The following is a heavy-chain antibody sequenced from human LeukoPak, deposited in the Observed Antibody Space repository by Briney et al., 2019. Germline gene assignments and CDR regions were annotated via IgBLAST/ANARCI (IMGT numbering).Heavy chain of an antibody. J-gene: IGHJ4*02. D-gene: IGHD3-22*01. CDR1: EFSVGSNY. V-gene: IGHV3-66*01. CDR2: IYSGGST. CDR3: ARGPYYYDSSGYPNSDY. Sequence: GGSLRLSCAASEFSVGSNYMTWVRQAPGKGLEWVSLIYSGGSTYYADSVKGRFTISRDNSKNTLYLQMNSLRAEDTAVYYCARGPYYYDSSGYPNSDYWGQGTLVTVSS.